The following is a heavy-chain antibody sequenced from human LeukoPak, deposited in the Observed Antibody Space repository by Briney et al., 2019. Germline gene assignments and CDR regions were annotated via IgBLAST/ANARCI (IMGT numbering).Heavy chain of an antibody. Sequence: SETLSLTCTVSAGSISSYYWSWIRQPPGKGLEWNGYIYYSGSTDYNPSLKSRVTISVDTSKNQFSLKLSSVTAADTAVYYCASGPRSYYDFWSGYYTGSWFDPWGQGTLVTVSS. D-gene: IGHD3-3*01. CDR3: ASGPRSYYDFWSGYYTGSWFDP. CDR2: IYYSGST. J-gene: IGHJ5*02. CDR1: AGSISSYY. V-gene: IGHV4-59*01.